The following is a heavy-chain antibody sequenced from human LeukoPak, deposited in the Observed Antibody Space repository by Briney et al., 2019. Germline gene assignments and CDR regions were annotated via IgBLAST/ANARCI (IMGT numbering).Heavy chain of an antibody. CDR3: VRDQSPFDP. V-gene: IGHV4-39*07. Sequence: PSETLSLTCTVSGGSISSSSYYWGWIRQPPGKGLEWIGSIYYSGSTYYNPSLKSRVTISVDTSKNQFSLKLSSVTAADTAVYYCVRDQSPFDPWGQGTLVTVSS. J-gene: IGHJ5*02. CDR1: GGSISSSSYY. CDR2: IYYSGST.